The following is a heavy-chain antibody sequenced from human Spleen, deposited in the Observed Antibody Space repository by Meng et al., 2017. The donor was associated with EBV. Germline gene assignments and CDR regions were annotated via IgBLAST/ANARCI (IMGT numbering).Heavy chain of an antibody. D-gene: IGHD5-12*01. CDR1: GFTLGSYS. J-gene: IGHJ4*02. V-gene: IGHV3-21*01. CDR3: ARAFGGYTYYFDY. Sequence: EVQLVESGGGLVKPGGSLRLSCAASGFTLGSYSMNWVRKAPGKGLEWVSSISSSSRFKHYADSVRGRFTISRDNAENSLYLQMNSLTAEDTAVYYCARAFGGYTYYFDYWGQGTLVTVSS. CDR2: ISSSSRFK.